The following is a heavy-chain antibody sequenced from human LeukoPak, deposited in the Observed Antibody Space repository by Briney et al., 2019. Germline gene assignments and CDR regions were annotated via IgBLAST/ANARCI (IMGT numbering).Heavy chain of an antibody. CDR3: ARDPVDHDAFDI. Sequence: SETLPLTCAVYGGSFSGYYWSWIRQPPGKGLEWIGEINHSGSTNYNPSLKSRVTISVDTSKNQFSLKLSSVTAADTAVYYCARDPVDHDAFDIWGQGTMVTVSS. J-gene: IGHJ3*02. V-gene: IGHV4-34*01. CDR1: GGSFSGYY. CDR2: INHSGST.